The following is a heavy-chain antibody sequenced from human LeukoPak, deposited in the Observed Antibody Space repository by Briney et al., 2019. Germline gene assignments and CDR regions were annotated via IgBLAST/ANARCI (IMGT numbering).Heavy chain of an antibody. CDR2: ITGSSSSK. D-gene: IGHD6-19*01. CDR3: ARPTTSGWYPH. CDR1: GFTFSDYD. Sequence: GGSLRLSCAASGFTFSDYDMNWIRQAPGTGLEWVSYITGSSSSKYYADSVKGRFTISRDNAKNSMYLQMNSLRAEDTAVYYCARPTTSGWYPHWGQGTMVTVSS. V-gene: IGHV3-48*01. J-gene: IGHJ3*01.